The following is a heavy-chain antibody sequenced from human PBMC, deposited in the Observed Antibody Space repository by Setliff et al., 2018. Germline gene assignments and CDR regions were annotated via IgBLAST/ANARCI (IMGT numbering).Heavy chain of an antibody. Sequence: PGGSLRLSCAASGFTFSSYAMHWVRQAPGKGLEWVAVISYDGSNKYYADSVKGRFTISRDNSKNTLYLQMNSLRAEDTAVYYCARDPSPYGSPYYFDYWGQGTLVTVSS. CDR3: ARDPSPYGSPYYFDY. D-gene: IGHD2-2*03. CDR2: ISYDGSNK. J-gene: IGHJ4*02. CDR1: GFTFSSYA. V-gene: IGHV3-30-3*01.